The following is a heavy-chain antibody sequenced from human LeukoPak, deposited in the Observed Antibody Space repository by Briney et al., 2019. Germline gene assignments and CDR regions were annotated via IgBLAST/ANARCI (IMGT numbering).Heavy chain of an antibody. D-gene: IGHD5-18*01. CDR1: GFTFSSYS. Sequence: GGSLRLSCAASGFTFSSYSMNWVRQAPGKGLEWVSYISSSSSTIYYADSVKGRFTISRDNAKNSLYLQMNSLRAEDTAVYYCAKDSRRVSTVTAMVTKTRTFLDYWGQGTLVTVSS. J-gene: IGHJ4*02. CDR3: AKDSRRVSTVTAMVTKTRTFLDY. V-gene: IGHV3-48*01. CDR2: ISSSSSTI.